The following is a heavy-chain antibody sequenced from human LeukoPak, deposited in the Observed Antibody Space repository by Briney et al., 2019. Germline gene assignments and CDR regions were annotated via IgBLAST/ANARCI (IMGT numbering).Heavy chain of an antibody. CDR3: ARALGVVAANLYGMDV. Sequence: SHTLSLTCAVSGGSISSGGYPWSWIRQPPGKGLEWIGYIYHSGSTYYNPSLKSRVTISVDRSKNQFSLKLSSVTAADTAVYYCARALGVVAANLYGMDVWGKGTTVTVSS. CDR2: IYHSGST. J-gene: IGHJ6*04. D-gene: IGHD2-15*01. CDR1: GGSISSGGYP. V-gene: IGHV4-30-2*01.